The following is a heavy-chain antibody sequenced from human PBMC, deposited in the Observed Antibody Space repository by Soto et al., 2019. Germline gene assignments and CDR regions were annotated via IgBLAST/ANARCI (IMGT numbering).Heavy chain of an antibody. V-gene: IGHV1-69*01. CDR3: ARGRGLYDSGRSQLAS. Sequence: QVQLVQSGAEVKKPGSSVRVSCKTSGDSFSKYTVNWVRQAPRQGLEWMGGFIPRFGTTNFAPTLQGRVTITAHQSLNTGYMELSSLRSEDTALYYGARGRGLYDSGRSQLASWGQGPLVTVSS. CDR2: FIPRFGTT. D-gene: IGHD2-8*01. CDR1: GDSFSKYT. J-gene: IGHJ4*02.